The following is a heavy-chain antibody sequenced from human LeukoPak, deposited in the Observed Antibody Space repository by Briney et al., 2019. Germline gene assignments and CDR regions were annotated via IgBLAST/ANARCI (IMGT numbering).Heavy chain of an antibody. CDR1: GYTFTSYG. CDR2: ISAYNGNT. Sequence: PWASVKVSCKASGYTFTSYGISWVRQAPGQGLEWMGRISAYNGNTNYAQKLQGRVTMTTDTSTSTAYMELRSLRSDDTAVYYCARVRYYGSGYGMDVWGQGTTVTVSS. V-gene: IGHV1-18*01. D-gene: IGHD3-10*01. CDR3: ARVRYYGSGYGMDV. J-gene: IGHJ6*02.